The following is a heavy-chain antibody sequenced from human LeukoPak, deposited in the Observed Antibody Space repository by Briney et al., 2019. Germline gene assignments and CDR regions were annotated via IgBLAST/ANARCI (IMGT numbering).Heavy chain of an antibody. Sequence: GESLKISCKGSGYSFSSYWIGWVRQMPGKGLEWTGIIYPGDSDTKYNPSFQGQVTISADKSISTAYLQWSSLKASDTAMYYCARPGVYYYDREYYFDSWGQGTLVTVSS. D-gene: IGHD3-22*01. CDR2: IYPGDSDT. CDR1: GYSFSSYW. CDR3: ARPGVYYYDREYYFDS. V-gene: IGHV5-51*01. J-gene: IGHJ4*02.